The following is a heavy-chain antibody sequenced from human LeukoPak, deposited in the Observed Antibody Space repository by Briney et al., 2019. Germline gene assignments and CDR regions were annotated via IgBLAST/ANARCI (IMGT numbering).Heavy chain of an antibody. J-gene: IGHJ6*02. CDR1: GFTFDDYA. CDR2: ITWSRDNI. CDR3: AKDLSSAITSALVLDV. V-gene: IGHV3-9*01. Sequence: GGSLRLSCTVSGFTFDDYAMHWVRHTPGKGLEWVAGITWSRDNIGYGDSVKGRFTFSRDNVKNVLYLQMNSLRPEDTALYYCAKDLSSAITSALVLDVWGQGTTVIVS. D-gene: IGHD3-22*01.